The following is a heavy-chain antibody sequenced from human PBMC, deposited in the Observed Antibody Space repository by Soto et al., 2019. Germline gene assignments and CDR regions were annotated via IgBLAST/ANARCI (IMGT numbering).Heavy chain of an antibody. J-gene: IGHJ4*02. CDR3: ARDVFVTTVTGGIDY. D-gene: IGHD4-4*01. CDR1: GYSFSSYG. Sequence: HVQLVQSGVEVKEPGSSVKVSCQASGYSFSSYGFSWVRQAPGQGLEWIGWISTRNGDTIYAQNLQGRVTMTTDTSTSTVYMEVTNLRPDDTAVYYCARDVFVTTVTGGIDYWGQGTLVTVSS. V-gene: IGHV1-18*04. CDR2: ISTRNGDT.